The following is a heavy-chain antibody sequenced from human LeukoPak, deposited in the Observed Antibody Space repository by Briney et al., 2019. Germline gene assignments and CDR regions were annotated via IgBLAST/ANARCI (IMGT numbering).Heavy chain of an antibody. CDR3: ARGGLYSSSSIGDY. CDR1: GFTFSSYA. CDR2: ISSNGGST. V-gene: IGHV3-64*01. D-gene: IGHD6-6*01. Sequence: GGSLTLSCAVSGFTFSSYAMHWVRQAPGKGLEYVSTISSNGGSTFYANSVKGRFSVSRDNSKNILYLQMRSLRTADTAVYYCARGGLYSSSSIGDYWGQGTLVTVSS. J-gene: IGHJ4*02.